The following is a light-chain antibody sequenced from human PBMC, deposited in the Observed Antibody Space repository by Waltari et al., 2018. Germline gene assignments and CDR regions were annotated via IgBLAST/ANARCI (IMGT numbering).Light chain of an antibody. J-gene: IGKJ2*02. CDR3: QQYNSFPCT. CDR1: QNIRSW. Sequence: DIQMTQSPSTLPASVGDRVTIICRASQNIRSWLAWYQQKPGKATKFLIYKSSSLKSGVPSRFCGSGSGTEFTLSISSLQPDDFATYYCQQYNSFPCTFGQGTKLEI. CDR2: KSS. V-gene: IGKV1-5*03.